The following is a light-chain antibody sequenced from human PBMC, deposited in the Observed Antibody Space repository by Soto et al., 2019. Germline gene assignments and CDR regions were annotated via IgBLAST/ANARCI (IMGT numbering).Light chain of an antibody. V-gene: IGKV1-9*01. CDR1: QGISSY. Sequence: DIQLTQSPSFLSASVGDRVTITCRASQGISSYLAWYQQKPGKAPKLLIYAASTLQSGVPSRFSGSGSGTEFTLTISSLQPEDFATYNCQQRQTFGQGTKLEIK. J-gene: IGKJ2*01. CDR2: AAS. CDR3: QQRQT.